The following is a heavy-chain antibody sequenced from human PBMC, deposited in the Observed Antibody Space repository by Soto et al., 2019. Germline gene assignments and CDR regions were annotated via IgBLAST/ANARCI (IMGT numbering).Heavy chain of an antibody. D-gene: IGHD3-16*01. Sequence: PGGSLRLSCAASGFTFSSYAMSWVRQAPGKGLEWVSAISGSGGSTYYADSVKGQFTISRDNSKNTLYLQMNSLRAEDTAVYYCAKQSYDYVWGSYSLDYWGQGTLVTVSS. CDR1: GFTFSSYA. CDR2: ISGSGGST. CDR3: AKQSYDYVWGSYSLDY. V-gene: IGHV3-23*01. J-gene: IGHJ4*02.